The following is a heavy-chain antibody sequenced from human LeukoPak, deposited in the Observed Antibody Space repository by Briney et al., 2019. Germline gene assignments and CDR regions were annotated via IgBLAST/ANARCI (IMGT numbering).Heavy chain of an antibody. J-gene: IGHJ2*01. V-gene: IGHV3-30*18. CDR3: TKELGGGSGCYDL. CDR1: GFTFSSYG. CDR2: ISYDGSNK. Sequence: GRSLRLSCAASGFTFSSYGMHWVRQAPGKGLEWVAIISYDGSNKYYADSVQGRFTISRDNSKNTLYLQMDSLRAEDTAVYYFTKELGGGSGCYDLWGRGTLVTVSS. D-gene: IGHD6-19*01.